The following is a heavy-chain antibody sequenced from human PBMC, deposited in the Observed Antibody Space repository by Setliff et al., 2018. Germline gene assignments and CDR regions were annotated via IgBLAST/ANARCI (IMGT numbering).Heavy chain of an antibody. V-gene: IGHV4-59*01. D-gene: IGHD6-13*01. CDR3: ARDEGSSYFYGMDV. J-gene: IGHJ6*02. CDR2: IYYSGST. Sequence: SETLSLTCTVSGGSISSYYWSWIRQPPGKRLEWIGYIYYSGSTNYNPSLKSRVTISVDTSKNQFSLKLSSVTAADTAVYYCARDEGSSYFYGMDVWGQGTTVTVSS. CDR1: GGSISSYY.